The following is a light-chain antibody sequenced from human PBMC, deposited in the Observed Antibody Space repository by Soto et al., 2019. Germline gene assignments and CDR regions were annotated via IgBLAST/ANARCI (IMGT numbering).Light chain of an antibody. J-gene: IGLJ1*01. CDR2: DVS. Sequence: QSVLTQPASVSGSPGQSITISCTGTSRDVGGYDFVSWYQHHPGKAPRLMIYDVSHRPAGVSDRFSASKSGNTASLTISGLRDEDEAEYYCSSYTSSSTYGFGTGTKLTV. V-gene: IGLV2-14*03. CDR1: SRDVGGYDF. CDR3: SSYTSSSTYG.